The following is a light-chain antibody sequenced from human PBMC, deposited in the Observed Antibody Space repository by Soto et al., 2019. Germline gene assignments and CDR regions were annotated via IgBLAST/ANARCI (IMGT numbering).Light chain of an antibody. CDR1: QSLLHSNGNIY. J-gene: IGKJ1*01. CDR3: MQAIQAPRT. Sequence: DIVLTQSPLSLPVTPGEPASISCRSSQSLLHSNGNIYLDWYLQKPGQSTQLLIYLCSIRASGVPDRFSGSGSGTDFTLKITRVEAEDVGVYYCMQAIQAPRTFGLGTKVEI. V-gene: IGKV2-28*01. CDR2: LCS.